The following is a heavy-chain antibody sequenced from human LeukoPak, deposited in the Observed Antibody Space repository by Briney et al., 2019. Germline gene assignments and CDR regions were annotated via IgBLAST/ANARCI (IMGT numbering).Heavy chain of an antibody. J-gene: IGHJ5*02. CDR2: IKQDGSEK. D-gene: IGHD4-11*01. CDR3: ARDADDYSNWFDP. CDR1: GFTFSSYW. Sequence: GGSLRPFCAASGFTFSSYWMSWVRQAQGKGLEWVANIKQDGSEKYYVDSVKGRFTISRDNAKNSLYLQMNSLRAEDTAVYYCARDADDYSNWFDPWGQGTLVTVSS. V-gene: IGHV3-7*01.